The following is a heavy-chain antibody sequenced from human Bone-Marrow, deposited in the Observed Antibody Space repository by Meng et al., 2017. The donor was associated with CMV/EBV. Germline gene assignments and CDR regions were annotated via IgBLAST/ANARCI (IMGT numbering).Heavy chain of an antibody. D-gene: IGHD6-19*01. J-gene: IGHJ3*02. V-gene: IGHV1-2*02. Sequence: ASVKVSCKASGFTFTSSAVQWVRQARGQRLEWIGWINPNSGGTNYAQKFQGRVTMTRDTSISTAYMELSRLRSDDTAVYYCARGGAGSSGWLNAFDIWRQGTMVTVSS. CDR3: ARGGAGSSGWLNAFDI. CDR2: INPNSGGT. CDR1: GFTFTSSA.